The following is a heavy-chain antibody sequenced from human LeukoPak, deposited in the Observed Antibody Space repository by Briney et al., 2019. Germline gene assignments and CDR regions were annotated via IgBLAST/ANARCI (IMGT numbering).Heavy chain of an antibody. CDR2: IEQRGSRK. J-gene: IGHJ3*02. D-gene: IGHD4/OR15-4a*01. Sequence: GGSLRLSCTASGFTFSAYWMSWVRQAPGNGLEWVATIEQRGSRKAYVDSVMGRFAISRDDARSSVYLEMNSLRDEDTAVYYCVRAFPQNGATQEVAGFDTWGQGTMVTVSS. V-gene: IGHV3-7*01. CDR1: GFTFSAYW. CDR3: VRAFPQNGATQEVAGFDT.